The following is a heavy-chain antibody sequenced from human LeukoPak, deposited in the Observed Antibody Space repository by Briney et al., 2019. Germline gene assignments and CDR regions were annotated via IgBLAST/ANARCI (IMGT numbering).Heavy chain of an antibody. CDR2: LDSDASIT. CDR3: ARDLTNYYDSSGYYYSSPDY. Sequence: PGGSLRLSCAASGFTFSGNWMHWVRQAPGKGLVWVSRLDSDASITNYADSVKGRFTISRDNSKNTLYLQMNSLRAEDTAVYYCARDLTNYYDSSGYYYSSPDYWGQGTLVTVSS. V-gene: IGHV3-74*01. D-gene: IGHD3-22*01. J-gene: IGHJ4*02. CDR1: GFTFSGNW.